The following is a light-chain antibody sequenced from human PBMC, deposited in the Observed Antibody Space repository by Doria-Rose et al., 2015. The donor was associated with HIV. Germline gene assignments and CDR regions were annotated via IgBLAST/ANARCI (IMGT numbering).Light chain of an antibody. J-gene: IGKJ1*01. CDR3: HQYGTSWT. V-gene: IGKV3-20*01. CDR1: QSFSSTY. CDR2: DGS. Sequence: EIVMTQSPGTLSLSPGERATLSCRASQSFSSTYLAWYQQKPGQAPSLLIYDGSTRATGIPDRFSASGSGTDFTLTINRLEPEDFALYYCHQYGTSWTFGQGIKVEI.